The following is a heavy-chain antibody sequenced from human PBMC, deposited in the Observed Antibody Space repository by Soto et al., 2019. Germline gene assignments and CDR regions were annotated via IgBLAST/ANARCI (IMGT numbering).Heavy chain of an antibody. Sequence: ASVKVSCKASGYTFTSYGISWVRQAPGQGLEWMGWISAYNGNTNYAQKLQGRVTMTTDTSTSTAYMELRSLRSDDTAVYYCAATVLLWFGELRPYFDYWGRGTLVTVSS. CDR1: GYTFTSYG. CDR3: AATVLLWFGELRPYFDY. J-gene: IGHJ4*02. V-gene: IGHV1-18*01. D-gene: IGHD3-10*01. CDR2: ISAYNGNT.